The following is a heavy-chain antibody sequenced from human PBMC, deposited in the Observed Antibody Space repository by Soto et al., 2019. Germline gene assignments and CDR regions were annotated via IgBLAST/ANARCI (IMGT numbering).Heavy chain of an antibody. CDR2: IYYSGST. CDR1: GGSISSSSYY. CDR3: ARGSIAARQWLNWFDP. D-gene: IGHD6-6*01. J-gene: IGHJ5*02. V-gene: IGHV4-61*05. Sequence: SETLSLTCTVSGGSISSSSYYWSWLRQHPGKGLEWIGYIYYSGSTNYNPSLKSRVTISVDTSKNQFSLKLSSVTAADTAVYYCARGSIAARQWLNWFDPWGQGTLVTVSS.